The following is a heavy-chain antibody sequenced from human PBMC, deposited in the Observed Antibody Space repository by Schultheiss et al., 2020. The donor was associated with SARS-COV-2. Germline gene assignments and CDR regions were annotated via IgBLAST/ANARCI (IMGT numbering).Heavy chain of an antibody. D-gene: IGHD2-8*02. CDR3: ARVYVVYGPAPPDY. J-gene: IGHJ4*02. CDR1: GFTFSSYG. V-gene: IGHV3-33*05. CDR2: ISYDGSNK. Sequence: GGSLRLSCAASGFTFSSYGMHWVRQAPGKGLEWVAVISYDGSNKYYADSVKGRFTISRDNSKNTLYLQMNSLRAEDTAVYYCARVYVVYGPAPPDYWGQGTLVTVSS.